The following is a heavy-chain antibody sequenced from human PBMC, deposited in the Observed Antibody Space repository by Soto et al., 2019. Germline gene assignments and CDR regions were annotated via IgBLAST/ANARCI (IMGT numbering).Heavy chain of an antibody. CDR2: ISHSGRT. J-gene: IGHJ5*02. D-gene: IGHD5-12*01. CDR3: AREGGATDNWFAP. CDR1: GASFSDFY. Sequence: SETLSLTCAVSGASFSDFYWSWIRQSPGKGLEWIGEISHSGRTNYNPSLQSRVTISVDTSKNQFSLRLTSVTAADTAVYYCAREGGATDNWFAPWGQGTLVTVSS. V-gene: IGHV4-34*01.